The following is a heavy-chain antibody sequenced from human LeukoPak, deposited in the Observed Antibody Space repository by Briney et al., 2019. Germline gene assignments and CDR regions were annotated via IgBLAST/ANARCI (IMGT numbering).Heavy chain of an antibody. Sequence: GGSLRLSCAASGFTFSNFGMHWVRQDPGKGLEWVAIIWYDGSNKYYADSVKGRFTISRDNSKNTVHLQMNSLRAEDTAVYYCARDHNWNSLDYWGQGTLVTVSS. J-gene: IGHJ4*02. CDR1: GFTFSNFG. CDR3: ARDHNWNSLDY. D-gene: IGHD1-1*01. V-gene: IGHV3-33*01. CDR2: IWYDGSNK.